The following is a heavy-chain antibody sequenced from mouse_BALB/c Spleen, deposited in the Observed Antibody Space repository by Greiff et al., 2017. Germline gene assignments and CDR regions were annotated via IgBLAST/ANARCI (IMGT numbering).Heavy chain of an antibody. CDR3: ARDGTTDYAMDY. J-gene: IGHJ4*01. Sequence: EVNVVESGGGLVKPGGSLKLSCAASGFTFSDYYMYWVRQTPEKRLEWVATISDGGSYTYYPDSVKGRFTISRDNAKNNLYLQMSSLKSEDTAMYYCARDGTTDYAMDYWGQGTSVTVSS. D-gene: IGHD1-1*01. V-gene: IGHV5-4*02. CDR2: ISDGGSYT. CDR1: GFTFSDYY.